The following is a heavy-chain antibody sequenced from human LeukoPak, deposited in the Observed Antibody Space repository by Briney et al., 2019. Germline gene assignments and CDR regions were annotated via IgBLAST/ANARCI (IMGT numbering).Heavy chain of an antibody. CDR3: ARGLGYCSSTSCYFDY. Sequence: GESLKISCKGSGYSFTSYWIGWVRQMPGKGLEWVGIIYPGDSDTRYSPSFQGQVTISADKSLSTAYLQWSSLKASDTAMYYCARGLGYCSSTSCYFDYWGQGTLVTVSS. V-gene: IGHV5-51*01. J-gene: IGHJ4*02. CDR1: GYSFTSYW. CDR2: IYPGDSDT. D-gene: IGHD2-2*01.